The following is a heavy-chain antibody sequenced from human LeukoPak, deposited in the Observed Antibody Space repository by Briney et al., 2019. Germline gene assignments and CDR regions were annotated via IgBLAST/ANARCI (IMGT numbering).Heavy chain of an antibody. CDR1: GYTFTGYY. CDR2: INPNSGGT. CDR3: ARDDIAVAGPGAY. D-gene: IGHD6-19*01. V-gene: IGHV1-2*02. Sequence: GASVTVSCKASGYTFTGYYMHWVRQAPGHGLEWMGWINPNSGGTNYAQKFQGRVTMTRDTSISTAYMELSRLRSDDTAVYYCARDDIAVAGPGAYWGQGTLVTVSS. J-gene: IGHJ4*02.